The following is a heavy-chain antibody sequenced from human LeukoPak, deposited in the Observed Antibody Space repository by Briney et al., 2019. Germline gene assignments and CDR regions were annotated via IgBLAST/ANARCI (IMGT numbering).Heavy chain of an antibody. CDR1: GGSISSSSYY. Sequence: SETLSLTCTVSGGSISSSSYYWGWIRQPPGKGLEWIGSIYYSGSTYYNPSLKSRVTISVDTSKNQFSLKLSSVTAADTAVYYCARSRGGNYGGPPWFDPWGQGTLVTVSS. CDR2: IYYSGST. V-gene: IGHV4-39*07. D-gene: IGHD1-26*01. J-gene: IGHJ5*02. CDR3: ARSRGGNYGGPPWFDP.